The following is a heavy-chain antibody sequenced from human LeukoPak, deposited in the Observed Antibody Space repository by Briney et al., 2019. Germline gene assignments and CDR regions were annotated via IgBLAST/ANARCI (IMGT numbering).Heavy chain of an antibody. J-gene: IGHJ6*03. D-gene: IGHD2-15*01. CDR1: GGSISSYY. CDR3: ARGYCSGGSCYSYYYYNYMDV. CDR2: IYYSGST. Sequence: SETLSLTCTVSGGSISSYYWSWIRQPPGKGLEWIGSIYYSGSTYYNPSLKSRVTISVDTSKNQFSLKLSSVTAADTAVYYCARGYCSGGSCYSYYYYNYMDVWGKGTTVTVSS. V-gene: IGHV4-59*12.